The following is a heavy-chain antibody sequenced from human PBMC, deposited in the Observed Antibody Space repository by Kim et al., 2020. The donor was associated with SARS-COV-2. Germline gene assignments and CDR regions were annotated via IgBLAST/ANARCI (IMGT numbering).Heavy chain of an antibody. CDR3: ARRGYYDSSGYYYFDY. D-gene: IGHD3-22*01. Sequence: PKSRVTISVATYKNQFSLKLRSVTAADTAVYYCARRGYYDSSGYYYFDYWGQGTLVTVSS. V-gene: IGHV4-59*08. J-gene: IGHJ4*02.